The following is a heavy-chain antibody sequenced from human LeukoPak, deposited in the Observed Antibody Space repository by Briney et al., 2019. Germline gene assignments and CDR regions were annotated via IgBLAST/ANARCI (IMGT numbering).Heavy chain of an antibody. CDR1: GLIVSQNY. CDR3: VRDRAGAKDWVEFDP. V-gene: IGHV3-66*02. CDR2: IYSDGST. D-gene: IGHD3/OR15-3a*01. Sequence: GGSLRLSCAASGLIVSQNYMSWVRQAPGRGLEWVSLIYSDGSTHYADSVKGRFTMSRDSSKNTVYLEINGLRPEDTAMYFCVRDRAGAKDWVEFDPWGQGTLVTVSS. J-gene: IGHJ5*02.